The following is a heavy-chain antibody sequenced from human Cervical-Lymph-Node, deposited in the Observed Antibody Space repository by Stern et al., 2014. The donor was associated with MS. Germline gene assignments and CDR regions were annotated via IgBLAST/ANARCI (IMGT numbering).Heavy chain of an antibody. J-gene: IGHJ4*02. D-gene: IGHD2-15*01. Sequence: VESGGSLRLSCAASGFTFSSYSMNWVRQAPGKGLEWISYISYSSSTINYTDSVKGRFTISRDNAKNSLYLQMNSLRAEDTAVYYCARLYCTGGSCYFGFDSWGQGTLVTVSS. CDR3: ARLYCTGGSCYFGFDS. CDR2: ISYSSSTI. V-gene: IGHV3-48*01. CDR1: GFTFSSYS.